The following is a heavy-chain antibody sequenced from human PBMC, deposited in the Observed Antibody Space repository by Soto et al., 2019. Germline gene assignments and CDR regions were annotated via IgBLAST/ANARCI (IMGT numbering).Heavy chain of an antibody. CDR3: HLSDLYGMDV. CDR1: GFTFSSYW. CDR2: IKQDGSEK. Sequence: PGGSLRLSCAASGFTFSSYWMSWVRQAPGKGLEWVANIKQDGSEKYCVDSVKGRFTISRDNAKNSLYLQMNSLRAEDTAVYYCHLSDLYGMDVWGQGTTVTVSS. J-gene: IGHJ6*02. V-gene: IGHV3-7*03.